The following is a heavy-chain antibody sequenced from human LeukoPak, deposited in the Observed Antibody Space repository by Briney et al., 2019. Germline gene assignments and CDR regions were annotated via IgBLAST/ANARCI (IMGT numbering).Heavy chain of an antibody. CDR2: IYTSGST. CDR3: ARDSEGYSYGSAALFSFDI. V-gene: IGHV4-4*07. D-gene: IGHD5-18*01. Sequence: SETLSLTCTVSGGSISSYYWSWIRQPAGKGLEWIGRIYTSGSTNYNPSLKSRVTMSVDTSKNQFSLKLSSVTAADTAVYYCARDSEGYSYGSAALFSFDIWGRGTMVTVSS. CDR1: GGSISSYY. J-gene: IGHJ3*02.